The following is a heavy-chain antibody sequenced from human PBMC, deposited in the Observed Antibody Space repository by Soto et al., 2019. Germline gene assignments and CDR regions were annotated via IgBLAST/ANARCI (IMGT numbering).Heavy chain of an antibody. Sequence: QVQLVESGGGVVQPGRSLRLSCAASGFTFSSYGMHWVRQAPGKGLEWVAVISYDGSNKYYADSVKGRFTISRDNSKNTLYLQMNSLRAEDTAVYYCANDRSGGQAWYYYGMDVWGQGTTVTVSS. D-gene: IGHD1-1*01. CDR3: ANDRSGGQAWYYYGMDV. CDR1: GFTFSSYG. CDR2: ISYDGSNK. V-gene: IGHV3-30*18. J-gene: IGHJ6*02.